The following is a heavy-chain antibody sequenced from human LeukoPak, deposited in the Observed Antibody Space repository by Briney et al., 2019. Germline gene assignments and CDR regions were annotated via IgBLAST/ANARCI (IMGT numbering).Heavy chain of an antibody. CDR3: ARRQPRYSGSYYYGMDV. D-gene: IGHD1-26*01. CDR2: ISSSGNII. J-gene: IGHJ6*02. V-gene: IGHV3-11*04. CDR1: GFTFSDYY. Sequence: GGSLRLSCAASGFTFSDYYMSWIRQAPGKGLEWVSYISSSGNIIYYADSVKGRFTISRDNAKNSLYLQMNGLRAEDTAVYYCARRQPRYSGSYYYGMDVWGQGTTVTVSS.